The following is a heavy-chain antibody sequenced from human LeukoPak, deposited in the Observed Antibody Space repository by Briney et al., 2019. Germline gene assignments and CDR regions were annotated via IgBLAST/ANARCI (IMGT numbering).Heavy chain of an antibody. D-gene: IGHD3-3*01. J-gene: IGHJ3*02. Sequence: PGGSLRLSCAASGFTFSSYAMTWVRQAPGKGLEWVSAISGSGGSTSYADSVKGRFTISRDNSKNTLYLRMNSLRAEDTAVYYCARDRGGSGYNTDAFDIWGQGTMVTVSS. CDR3: ARDRGGSGYNTDAFDI. CDR2: ISGSGGST. CDR1: GFTFSSYA. V-gene: IGHV3-23*01.